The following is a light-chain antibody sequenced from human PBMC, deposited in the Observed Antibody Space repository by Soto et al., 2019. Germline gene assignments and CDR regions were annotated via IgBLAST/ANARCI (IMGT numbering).Light chain of an antibody. CDR3: QHYNNWPLT. CDR2: GAS. J-gene: IGKJ4*01. Sequence: EIVMTQSPGPLSVSPGGRATLSCRASESVNRNLAWYQQRPGQSPRLLLYGASTRATGIPARFSCSGSGTEFTRTLTSLQSDDFALYFCQHYNNWPLTFGGGTKVEIK. CDR1: ESVNRN. V-gene: IGKV3-15*01.